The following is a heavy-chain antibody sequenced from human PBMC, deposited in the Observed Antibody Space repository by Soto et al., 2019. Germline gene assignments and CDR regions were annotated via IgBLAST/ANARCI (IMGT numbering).Heavy chain of an antibody. Sequence: SETLSLTCAVSGSSINDYYWTWIRQSPGKELEWIGFVYHSGNTNYNPSLKSRVAISLDTSKSYFSLKLYSVTAADTAVYYCARRHVVVVAATRGDAFDIWGQGTMVPVSS. CDR1: GSSINDYY. CDR2: VYHSGNT. V-gene: IGHV4-59*08. J-gene: IGHJ3*02. D-gene: IGHD2-15*01. CDR3: ARRHVVVVAATRGDAFDI.